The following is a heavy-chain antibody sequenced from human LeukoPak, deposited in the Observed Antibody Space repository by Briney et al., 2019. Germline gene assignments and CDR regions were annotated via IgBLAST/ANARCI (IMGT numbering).Heavy chain of an antibody. CDR2: NYYSRSI. D-gene: IGHD3-22*01. CDR1: AASSSSNY. V-gene: IGHV4-59*01. Sequence: PSETLSLTCTGYAASSSSNYWSWIRQPPGKGLEWIGDNYYSRSIKYNPPLKSRVTMSVDTSKNQFSLKLSSVTAADTAIYYCARENPSGYYNRPIDYWGQGTLVTVSS. J-gene: IGHJ4*02. CDR3: ARENPSGYYNRPIDY.